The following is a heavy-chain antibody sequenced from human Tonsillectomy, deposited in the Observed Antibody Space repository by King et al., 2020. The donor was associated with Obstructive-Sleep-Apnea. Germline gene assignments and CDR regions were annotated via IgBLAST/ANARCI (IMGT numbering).Heavy chain of an antibody. V-gene: IGHV3-23*04. CDR1: GFSFSSYA. CDR2: IGGSAGSP. J-gene: IGHJ4*02. D-gene: IGHD3-10*01. Sequence: VQLVESGGGLVQPGGSLRLSCAASGFSFSSYAMTWVRQAPGKGLEWVSAIGGSAGSPYSADSVKGRFTASIDNSKNTLFLQMNSLIAEDTAVYYCAKELTYYYGPGSYWPDNWGQGALVTVSS. CDR3: AKELTYYYGPGSYWPDN.